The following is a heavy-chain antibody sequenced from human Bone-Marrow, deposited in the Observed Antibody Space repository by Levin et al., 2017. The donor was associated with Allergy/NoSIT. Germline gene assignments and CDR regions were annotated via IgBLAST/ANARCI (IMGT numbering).Heavy chain of an antibody. CDR1: GFTFSSYA. J-gene: IGHJ6*03. V-gene: IGHV3-64D*06. CDR3: VKGGTLGYCSGGSCPLGHYMDV. Sequence: GESLKISCSASGFTFSSYAMHWVRQAPGKGLEYVSAISSNGGSTYYADSVKGRFTISRDNSKNTLYLQMSSLRAEDTAVYYCVKGGTLGYCSGGSCPLGHYMDVWGKGTTVTVSS. D-gene: IGHD2-15*01. CDR2: ISSNGGST.